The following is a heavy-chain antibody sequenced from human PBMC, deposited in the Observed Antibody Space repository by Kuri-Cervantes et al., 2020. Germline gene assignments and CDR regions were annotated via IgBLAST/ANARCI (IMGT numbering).Heavy chain of an antibody. CDR3: ARTAITMIVLSVYDAFDI. J-gene: IGHJ3*02. D-gene: IGHD3-22*01. Sequence: SQTLSLTCAVYGGSFSDYSWSWIRQPPGKGLEWIGEINHSGSTNYNPSLKSRLTISVDTSKNQFSLKLSSVTAADTAVYYCARTAITMIVLSVYDAFDIWGQGTMVTVSS. CDR2: INHSGST. CDR1: GGSFSDYS. V-gene: IGHV4-34*01.